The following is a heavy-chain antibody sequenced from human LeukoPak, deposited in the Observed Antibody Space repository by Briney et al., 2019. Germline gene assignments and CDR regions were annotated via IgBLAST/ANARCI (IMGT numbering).Heavy chain of an antibody. CDR3: AKDTGWELPESDYYYYYGMDV. Sequence: GRSLRLSCAASGFTFSSYGMHWVRQAPGKGLEWVAVISYDGSNKHYADSVKGRFTISRDNSKNTLYLQMNSLRAEDTAVYYCAKDTGWELPESDYYYYYGMDVWGQGTTVTVSS. J-gene: IGHJ6*02. D-gene: IGHD1-26*01. CDR1: GFTFSSYG. CDR2: ISYDGSNK. V-gene: IGHV3-30*18.